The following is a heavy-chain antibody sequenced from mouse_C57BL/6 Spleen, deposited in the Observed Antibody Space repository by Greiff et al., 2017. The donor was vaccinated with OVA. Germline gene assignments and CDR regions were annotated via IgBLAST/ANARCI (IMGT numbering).Heavy chain of an antibody. CDR2: IYWDDDK. J-gene: IGHJ4*01. CDR3: ARSTVVARGDAMDY. Sequence: QVTLKECGPGILQSSQTLSLTCSFSGFSLSTSGMGVSWIRQPSGKGLEWLAHIYWDDDKRYNPSLKSRLTISKDTSRNQVFLKITSVDTADTATYYCARSTVVARGDAMDYWGQGTSVTVSS. CDR1: GFSLSTSGMG. V-gene: IGHV8-12*01. D-gene: IGHD1-1*01.